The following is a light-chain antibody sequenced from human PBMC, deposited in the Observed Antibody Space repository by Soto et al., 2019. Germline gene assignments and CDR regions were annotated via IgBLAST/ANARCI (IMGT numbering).Light chain of an antibody. CDR2: GNS. CDR3: QSYDSSLVYV. V-gene: IGLV1-40*01. J-gene: IGLJ1*01. CDR1: SSNIGAGYD. Sequence: QSVLTQPPSVSGAPGQRVTISCTGSSSNIGAGYDVHWYQQLPGTAPKLLIYGNSNRPSGVPDRFSGSKSCTAASLAITGLQAEDEADYYCQSYDSSLVYVFGTGTKLTVL.